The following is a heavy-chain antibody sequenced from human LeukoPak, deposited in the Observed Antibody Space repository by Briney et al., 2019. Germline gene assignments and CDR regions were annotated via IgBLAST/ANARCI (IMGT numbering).Heavy chain of an antibody. J-gene: IGHJ6*04. Sequence: PSETLSLNYTVSGGSNSSHIQYWRWIRQPPGKGLEWIGSIYYSGSTYYNPSLKSRVPIFVDTSKNQFALKLSSVAAADTAVYYCAGGYSMGHDYHYGRDLWGGGPADSVSS. CDR3: AGGYSMGHDYHYGRDL. CDR1: GGSNSSHIQY. V-gene: IGHV4-39*01. CDR2: IYYSGST. D-gene: IGHD5-18*01.